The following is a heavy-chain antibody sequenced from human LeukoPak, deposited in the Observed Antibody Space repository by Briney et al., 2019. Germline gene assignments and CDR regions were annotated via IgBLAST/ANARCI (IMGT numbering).Heavy chain of an antibody. CDR3: ARGTSGPDS. V-gene: IGHV3-23*01. CDR2: ISAGGGTT. J-gene: IGHJ4*02. Sequence: PGGSLRLSCAASGFTFSSFDMSWVRQAPGKGLEWVSGISAGGGTTYYADSVKGRFTISRDNSKNTLYLQFNSLGAEDTAVYYCARGTSGPDSWGQGTLVTVSS. D-gene: IGHD1-1*01. CDR1: GFTFSSFD.